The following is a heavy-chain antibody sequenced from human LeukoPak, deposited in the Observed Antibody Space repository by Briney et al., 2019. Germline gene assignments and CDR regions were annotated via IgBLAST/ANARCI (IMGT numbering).Heavy chain of an antibody. CDR1: GFTFSDYY. Sequence: GGSLRLSCAASGFTFSDYYMSWIRQAPGKGLEWVSYISSSGSTIYYADSVKGRFTISRDNAKNSLYLQMNSLRAEDTAVYYCARDYPYYSSGWLHAFDIWGQGTMVTVSS. D-gene: IGHD6-19*01. CDR2: ISSSGSTI. J-gene: IGHJ3*02. CDR3: ARDYPYYSSGWLHAFDI. V-gene: IGHV3-11*01.